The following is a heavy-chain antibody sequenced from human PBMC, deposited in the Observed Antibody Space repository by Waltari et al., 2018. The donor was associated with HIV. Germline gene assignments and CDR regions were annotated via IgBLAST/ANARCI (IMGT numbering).Heavy chain of an antibody. J-gene: IGHJ3*02. Sequence: QVQLVQSGAEVKKPGASVKVSCKASGYTFTGYYMNWVRQAPGQGLEWMGWISPNSGGTNYAQKFQGRVTMTRDTSISTSYMDLSRLRSDDTAVYYCVRDRLEGAFDIWGQGTMVTVSS. CDR2: ISPNSGGT. CDR3: VRDRLEGAFDI. CDR1: GYTFTGYY. D-gene: IGHD3-3*01. V-gene: IGHV1-2*02.